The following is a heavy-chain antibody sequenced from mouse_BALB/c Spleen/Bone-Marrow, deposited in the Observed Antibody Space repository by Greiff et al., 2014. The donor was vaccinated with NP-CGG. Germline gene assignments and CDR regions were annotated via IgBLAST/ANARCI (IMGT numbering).Heavy chain of an antibody. CDR3: ASYRYGWYFDV. V-gene: IGHV14-3*02. Sequence: VQLQQSGAELVKPGASVKLSCTASGFNIKDTYLHWVKQRPEQGLDWIGRIDPAIFTKYNPKFQGKATITADTSSNTAYLHLSSLTSEDTAVYYCASYRYGWYFDVWGAGTTVTVSS. J-gene: IGHJ1*01. CDR2: IDPAIFT. D-gene: IGHD2-14*01. CDR1: GFNIKDTY.